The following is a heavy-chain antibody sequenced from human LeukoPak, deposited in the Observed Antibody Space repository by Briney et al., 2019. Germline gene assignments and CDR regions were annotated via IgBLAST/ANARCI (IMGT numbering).Heavy chain of an antibody. D-gene: IGHD2-2*01. CDR2: ISGSGGST. CDR1: GFTFSSHA. J-gene: IGHJ4*02. V-gene: IGHV3-23*01. CDR3: AKGVPRCSTTSCYADY. Sequence: GGSLRLSCAASGFTFSSHAMSWVRQAPGKGLEWVSAISGSGGSTYYADSVKGRFTISRDNSKNTLYLQMNSLRAEDTAVYYCAKGVPRCSTTSCYADYWGQGTLVTVSS.